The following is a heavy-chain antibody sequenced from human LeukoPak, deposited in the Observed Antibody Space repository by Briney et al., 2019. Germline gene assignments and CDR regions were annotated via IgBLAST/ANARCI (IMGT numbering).Heavy chain of an antibody. CDR2: IYYSGST. D-gene: IGHD3-3*01. CDR1: GGSISSYY. J-gene: IGHJ4*02. Sequence: SETLSLTCTVSGGSISSYYWSWIRQPPGKGLEWIGYIYYSGSTNYNPSLKSRVTISVDTSKNQFSLKLSSVTAADTAVYYCARHGYDFWSGYYYYFDYWGQGTLVTVSS. V-gene: IGHV4-59*08. CDR3: ARHGYDFWSGYYYYFDY.